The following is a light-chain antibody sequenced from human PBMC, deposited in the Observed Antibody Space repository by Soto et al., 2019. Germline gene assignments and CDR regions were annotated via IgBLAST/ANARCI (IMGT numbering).Light chain of an antibody. Sequence: DIQMTQSPATLSASVGDRVTITCRASQSISSWLAWYQQKPGKAPKLLIYDASSLESGVTSRFSGSGSGTTVILTISSMQPDDFATYYCQQYNSYPWTFGQGTKVEIK. V-gene: IGKV1-5*01. CDR1: QSISSW. J-gene: IGKJ1*01. CDR2: DAS. CDR3: QQYNSYPWT.